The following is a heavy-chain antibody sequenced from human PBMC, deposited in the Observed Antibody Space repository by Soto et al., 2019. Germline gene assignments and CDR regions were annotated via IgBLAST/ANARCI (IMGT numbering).Heavy chain of an antibody. J-gene: IGHJ4*02. V-gene: IGHV3-48*01. CDR3: ARDGGYSYGPFDY. D-gene: IGHD5-18*01. CDR2: ISSSSSTI. Sequence: GGSLRLSCAASGFTFSSYSNNLVRQAPGKGLEWVSYISSSSSTIYYADSVKGRFTISRDNAKNSLYLQMNSLRAEDTAVYYCARDGGYSYGPFDYWGQGTLVTVSS. CDR1: GFTFSSYS.